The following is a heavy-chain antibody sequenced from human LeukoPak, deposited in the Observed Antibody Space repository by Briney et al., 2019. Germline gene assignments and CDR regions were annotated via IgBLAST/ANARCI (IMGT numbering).Heavy chain of an antibody. CDR3: ARGNGDYTYYFDY. CDR1: GGSISSGGYY. V-gene: IGHV4-31*03. J-gene: IGHJ4*02. CDR2: IYYSGST. D-gene: IGHD4-17*01. Sequence: SQTLSLTCTVSGGSISSGGYYWSWIRQHPGKGLEWIGYIYYSGSTYYNPSLKSRVTISVDTSKNQFSLKLSSVTAADTAVYYCARGNGDYTYYFDYWGQGTLVTVSS.